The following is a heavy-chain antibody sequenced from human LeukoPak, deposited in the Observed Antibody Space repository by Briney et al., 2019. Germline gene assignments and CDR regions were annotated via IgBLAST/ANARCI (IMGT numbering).Heavy chain of an antibody. V-gene: IGHV4-30-4*01. CDR1: GGSISSGDYY. CDR3: ARLASGYCSGGSCYGNWFDP. Sequence: SETLSLTCTVSGGSISSGDYYWSWIRQPPGKGLEWIGYIYYSGSTYYNPSLKSRVTISVDTSKNQFSLKLSSVTAADTAVYYCARLASGYCSGGSCYGNWFDPWGQGTLVTVSS. D-gene: IGHD2-15*01. CDR2: IYYSGST. J-gene: IGHJ5*02.